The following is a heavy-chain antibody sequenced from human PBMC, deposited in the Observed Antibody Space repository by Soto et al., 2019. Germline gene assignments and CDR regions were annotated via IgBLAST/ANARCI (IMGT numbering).Heavy chain of an antibody. D-gene: IGHD1-1*01. J-gene: IGHJ6*02. V-gene: IGHV3-9*01. Sequence: EVQLVESGGGLVQPGRSLRLSCAASGFTFDDHAMHWVRQVPGKGLVWVSAISWNSANIGYADSVKGRFTISRDNAKSSLYLQMNSLRPEDTALYYCARDFLGGEHPVYNNMDVWGQGTTVTVSS. CDR3: ARDFLGGEHPVYNNMDV. CDR1: GFTFDDHA. CDR2: ISWNSANI.